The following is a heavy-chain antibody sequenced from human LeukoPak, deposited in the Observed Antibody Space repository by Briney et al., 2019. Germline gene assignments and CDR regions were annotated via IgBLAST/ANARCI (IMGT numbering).Heavy chain of an antibody. Sequence: SQTLSLTCTVSGGSISSGGYYWSWIRQHPGKGLEWIGYIYYSGSTYYNPSLKSRVTISVDTPKNHFSLTLSSVTAADTAIYYCARGDNWVFDYWGQGALVTASS. J-gene: IGHJ4*02. CDR2: IYYSGST. D-gene: IGHD1-1*01. CDR3: ARGDNWVFDY. V-gene: IGHV4-31*03. CDR1: GGSISSGGYY.